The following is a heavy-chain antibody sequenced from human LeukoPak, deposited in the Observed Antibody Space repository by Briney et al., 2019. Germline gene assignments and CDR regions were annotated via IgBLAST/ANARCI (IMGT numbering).Heavy chain of an antibody. CDR3: ARDPDGRGAFDI. CDR2: IYYSGST. V-gene: IGHV4-39*07. CDR1: GGSISSSTYY. Sequence: PSETLSLTCSVPGGSISSSTYYWGWVRQPPGKGLEWIGTIYYSGSTYYNTSLKSRVTMSIDASKNQLSLILTSVTAADTAVYYCARDPDGRGAFDIWGHGTMVTVSS. J-gene: IGHJ3*02. D-gene: IGHD1-14*01.